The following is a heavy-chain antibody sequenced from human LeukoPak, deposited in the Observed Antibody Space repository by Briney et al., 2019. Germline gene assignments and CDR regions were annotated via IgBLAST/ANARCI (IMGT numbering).Heavy chain of an antibody. Sequence: GGSLRLSCAASGFTFSTYWMNWVRQPPGKGLVWVSRINSDGSSTTYADSVMGRFTISRDNATNTLFLQMNSLRADDTAVYYCARGIRYFEAFDIWGQGTMVTVSS. CDR1: GFTFSTYW. CDR3: ARGIRYFEAFDI. D-gene: IGHD3-9*01. J-gene: IGHJ3*02. V-gene: IGHV3-74*01. CDR2: INSDGSST.